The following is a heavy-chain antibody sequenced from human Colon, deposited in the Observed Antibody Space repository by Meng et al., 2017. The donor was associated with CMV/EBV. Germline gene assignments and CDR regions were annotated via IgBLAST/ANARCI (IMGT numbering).Heavy chain of an antibody. CDR3: ARVTVRRYCSSTSCFPFDY. CDR2: IYYSGST. Sequence: SSGGYYWSWIRQHPGKGLEWIGYIYYSGSTYYNPSLKSRVTISVDTSKNQFSPKLSSVTAADTAVYYCARVTVRRYCSSTSCFPFDYWGQGTLVTVSS. J-gene: IGHJ4*02. D-gene: IGHD2-2*01. CDR1: SSGGYY. V-gene: IGHV4-31*02.